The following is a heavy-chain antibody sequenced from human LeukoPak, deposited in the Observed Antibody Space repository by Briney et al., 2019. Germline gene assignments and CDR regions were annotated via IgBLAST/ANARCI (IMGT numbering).Heavy chain of an antibody. CDR3: ARGPNYGDRVDYLDS. CDR1: AFRFSRHW. J-gene: IGHJ4*02. CDR2: IKQGGIEN. V-gene: IGHV3-7*01. D-gene: IGHD4-17*01. Sequence: GGSMRPSSAAYAFRFSRHWMTCVRWAPARVLEIVASIKQGGIENYYADSVKGRFTVSRDNAKNSLNLQMNSLSAGDTAVYYCARGPNYGDRVDYLDSWAREPRSPSPQ.